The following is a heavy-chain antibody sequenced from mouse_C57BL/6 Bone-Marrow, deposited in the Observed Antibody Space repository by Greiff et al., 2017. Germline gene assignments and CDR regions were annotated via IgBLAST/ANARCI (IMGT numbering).Heavy chain of an antibody. CDR2: IHPNSGST. CDR3: ASARVICYYGSSYGYFDD. D-gene: IGHD1-1*01. J-gene: IGHJ1*03. Sequence: QVQLQQPGAELVKPGASVKLSCKASGYTFTSYWMHWVKQRPGQGLEWIGMIHPNSGSTNYNEKFKSKATLTVDNSPSTAYMQLSSRTSEDSAVYYCASARVICYYGSSYGYFDDWGTGTTVTVSS. CDR1: GYTFTSYW. V-gene: IGHV1-64*01.